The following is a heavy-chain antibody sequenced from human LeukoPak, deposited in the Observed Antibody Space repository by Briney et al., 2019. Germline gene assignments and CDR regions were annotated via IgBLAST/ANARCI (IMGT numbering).Heavy chain of an antibody. Sequence: GSLRLSCAASGFTFSSYWMNWVRQAPGKGLEWVANIKQDGREKYYWDSVKGRFTISRDNAKNSLYLQMNSLSAEDTAVYYCARHLYYYYYMDVWGKGTTVTVSS. V-gene: IGHV3-7*01. CDR1: GFTFSSYW. CDR2: IKQDGREK. CDR3: ARHLYYYYYMDV. J-gene: IGHJ6*03.